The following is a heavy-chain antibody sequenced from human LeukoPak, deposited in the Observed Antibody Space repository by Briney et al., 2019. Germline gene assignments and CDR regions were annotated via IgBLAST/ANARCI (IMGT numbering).Heavy chain of an antibody. V-gene: IGHV1-69*04. J-gene: IGHJ4*02. CDR3: ARGNSTLADY. D-gene: IGHD4-17*01. CDR2: IIPILGIA. Sequence: PVASVKVSCKASGGIFSSYAISWVRQAPGQGLEWMGRIIPILGIANYAQKFQGRVTITADKSTSTAYMELSSLRSEDTAVYYCARGNSTLADYWGQGTLVTVSS. CDR1: GGIFSSYA.